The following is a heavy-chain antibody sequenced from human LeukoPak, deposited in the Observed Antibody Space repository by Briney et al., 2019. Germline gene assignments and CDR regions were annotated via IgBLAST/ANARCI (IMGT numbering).Heavy chain of an antibody. D-gene: IGHD2-15*01. V-gene: IGHV3-21*01. Sequence: PGGSLRLSCVASGFTFSTYSMSWVRQAPGKGLEWASSISTSSSYIYYADSVKGRFTISRHNAKKSLYLQMNSLGAEDTAVYYCARERAGVAATNHWFDPWGQGTLVTVSS. CDR1: GFTFSTYS. CDR2: ISTSSSYI. J-gene: IGHJ5*02. CDR3: ARERAGVAATNHWFDP.